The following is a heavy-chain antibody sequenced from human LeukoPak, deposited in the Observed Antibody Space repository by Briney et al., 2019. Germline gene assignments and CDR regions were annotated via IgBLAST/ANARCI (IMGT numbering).Heavy chain of an antibody. D-gene: IGHD3-22*01. CDR1: GGSFSGYY. Sequence: SETLSLTCAVYGGSFSGYYWSWIRQPPGKGLEWIGEINHSGSTNYNPSLKSRVTISVDTSKNQFSLKLSSVTAADTAVYYCARARALTYYYDSSGNYRGGYFDYWGQGTLVTVSS. CDR3: ARARALTYYYDSSGNYRGGYFDY. CDR2: INHSGST. V-gene: IGHV4-34*01. J-gene: IGHJ4*02.